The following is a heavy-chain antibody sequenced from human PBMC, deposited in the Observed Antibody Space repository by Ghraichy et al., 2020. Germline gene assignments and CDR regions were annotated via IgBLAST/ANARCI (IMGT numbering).Heavy chain of an antibody. D-gene: IGHD6-6*01. V-gene: IGHV4-4*02. J-gene: IGHJ5*02. Sequence: SETLSLTCAVSGGSIRSSHWWSWVRQPPGKGLEWIGEIYQTGNTNYNPSLKSRVTISVDTSKNQFSLKLSSVTAADTAVYYCARVVCRFDSLQALAKLIARPLGLCGFDPWGQGTLVTVSS. CDR3: ARVVCRFDSLQALAKLIARPLGLCGFDP. CDR1: GGSIRSSHW. CDR2: IYQTGNT.